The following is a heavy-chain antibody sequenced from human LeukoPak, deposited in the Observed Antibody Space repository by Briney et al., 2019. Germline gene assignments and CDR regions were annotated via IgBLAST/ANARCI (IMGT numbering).Heavy chain of an antibody. CDR1: GHDFNNYW. Sequence: GESLKISCKASGHDFNNYWIGWVRQMPGKGLEWMGIIHPADSDTVYSPSFSGQVTISADRSTSTAYLQWSSLKASDTAMYYCASAAHNYYDSSGRTDYYMDVWGKGTTVTVSS. D-gene: IGHD3-22*01. V-gene: IGHV5-51*01. J-gene: IGHJ6*03. CDR2: IHPADSDT. CDR3: ASAAHNYYDSSGRTDYYMDV.